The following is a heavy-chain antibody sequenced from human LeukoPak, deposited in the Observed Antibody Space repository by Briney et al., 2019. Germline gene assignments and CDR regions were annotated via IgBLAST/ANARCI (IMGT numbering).Heavy chain of an antibody. Sequence: PGGSLRLSCAASGFTFSNAWMSWVRQAPGKGLEWVGRIKSKTDGGTTDYAAPVKGRFTISRDDSKNTLYLQMNSLNTEDTAVYYCTTDQTGYSSGWYLSGGSGYFDYWGQGTLVTVSS. V-gene: IGHV3-15*01. CDR1: GFTFSNAW. D-gene: IGHD6-19*01. CDR3: TTDQTGYSSGWYLSGGSGYFDY. CDR2: IKSKTDGGTT. J-gene: IGHJ4*02.